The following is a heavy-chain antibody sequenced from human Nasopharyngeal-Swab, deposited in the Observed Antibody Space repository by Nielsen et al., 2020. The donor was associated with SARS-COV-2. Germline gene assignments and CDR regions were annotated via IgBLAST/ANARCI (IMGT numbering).Heavy chain of an antibody. V-gene: IGHV3-30-3*01. CDR2: ISYEGSIK. J-gene: IGHJ4*02. Sequence: GESLKISCAASGFSFGTYAMHWVRQAPGKGLEWVALISYEGSIKYYADSVKGRFTISRDTAKNSLYLQMSSLRDEDTAVYYCVREFEATGATYLDYWGLGTLVTVSS. CDR3: VREFEATGATYLDY. D-gene: IGHD1-26*01. CDR1: GFSFGTYA.